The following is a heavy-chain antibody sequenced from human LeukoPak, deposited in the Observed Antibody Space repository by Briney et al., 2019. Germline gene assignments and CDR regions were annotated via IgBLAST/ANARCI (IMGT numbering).Heavy chain of an antibody. CDR3: AKDTSGSYQGWFDP. CDR2: ISGSGGST. J-gene: IGHJ5*02. V-gene: IGHV3-23*01. D-gene: IGHD1-26*01. Sequence: NPGGSLRLSCAASGFTFSSYAMSWVRQAPGKGLEWVSAISGSGGSTYYADSMKGRFTISRDNSKNTLYLQMNSLRAEDTAVYYCAKDTSGSYQGWFDPWGQGTLVTVSS. CDR1: GFTFSSYA.